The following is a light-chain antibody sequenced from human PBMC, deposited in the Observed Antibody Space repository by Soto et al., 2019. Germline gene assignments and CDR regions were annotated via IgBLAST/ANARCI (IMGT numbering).Light chain of an antibody. CDR2: GNS. V-gene: IGLV1-40*01. CDR1: SSNIGAGYD. J-gene: IGLJ2*01. CDR3: QSYDSSLSGNVV. Sequence: QSVLTQPPSVSGAPGQRVTISCTGSSSNIGAGYDVHWYQQLPGTAPKLLIYGNSNRPSGVPDRFSGSKSGTSASLAITGLQAEDEADDYCQSYDSSLSGNVVFGGGTKLTLL.